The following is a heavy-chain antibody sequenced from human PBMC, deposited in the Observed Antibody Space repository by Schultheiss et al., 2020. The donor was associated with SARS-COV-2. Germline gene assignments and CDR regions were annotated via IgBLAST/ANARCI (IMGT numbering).Heavy chain of an antibody. CDR2: TVGSGGST. Sequence: ETLSLTCTVSGGSISSGGYYWSWIRQHPGKGLEWVSATVGSGGSTYYADSVKGRFTISRDNSKNTLYLQMNSLRAEDTAVYYCAKTYCGGDCYREDAFDIWGQGTMVTVSS. CDR1: GGSISSGGYY. CDR3: AKTYCGGDCYREDAFDI. J-gene: IGHJ3*02. D-gene: IGHD2-21*02. V-gene: IGHV3-23*01.